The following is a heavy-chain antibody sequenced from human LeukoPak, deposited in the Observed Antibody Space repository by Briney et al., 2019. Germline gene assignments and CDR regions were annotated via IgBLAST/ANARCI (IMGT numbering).Heavy chain of an antibody. CDR3: ARFPNFRGASLVSNY. Sequence: PGGSRRLSCAASGFSFDNYEMNWVRQAPGKGLEWVSYISSSGSTIYYADSVKGRFTISRDNAKNSLYLQMNSLRAEDTAVYYCARFPNFRGASLVSNYWGQGTLVTVSS. J-gene: IGHJ4*02. D-gene: IGHD3-10*01. CDR1: GFSFDNYE. CDR2: ISSSGSTI. V-gene: IGHV3-48*03.